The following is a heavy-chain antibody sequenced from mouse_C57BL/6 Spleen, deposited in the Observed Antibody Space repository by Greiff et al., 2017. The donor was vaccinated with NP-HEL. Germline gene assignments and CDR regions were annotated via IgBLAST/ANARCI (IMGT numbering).Heavy chain of an antibody. D-gene: IGHD2-1*01. CDR1: GYTFTSYT. V-gene: IGHV1-4*01. Sequence: QVQLQQSGAELARPGASVKMSCKASGYTFTSYTMHWVKQRPGQGLEWIGYINPSSGYTKYNQKFKDKATLTADKSSSTAYMQLSSLTSEDSAVYYCAREDYGKDYFDYWGQGTTLTVSS. CDR3: AREDYGKDYFDY. CDR2: INPSSGYT. J-gene: IGHJ2*01.